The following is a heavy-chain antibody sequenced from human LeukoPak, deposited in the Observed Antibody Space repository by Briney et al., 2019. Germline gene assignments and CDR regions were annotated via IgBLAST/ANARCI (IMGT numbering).Heavy chain of an antibody. CDR1: GYTFTGYY. CDR3: ARDGSQYAMGYYMDV. Sequence: ASVKVSCKASGYTFTGYYMHWVRQAPGQGLEWMGWINPNSGGTNYAQKFQGRVTMTRDTSISTPYMELSRLKSDDTAVYYCARDGSQYAMGYYMDVWGKGTTVTVSS. V-gene: IGHV1-2*02. D-gene: IGHD5-18*01. CDR2: INPNSGGT. J-gene: IGHJ6*03.